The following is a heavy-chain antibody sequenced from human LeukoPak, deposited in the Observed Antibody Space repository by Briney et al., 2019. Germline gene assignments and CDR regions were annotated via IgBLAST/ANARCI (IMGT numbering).Heavy chain of an antibody. CDR1: GGSISSYY. V-gene: IGHV4-59*08. CDR2: IYYSGST. CDR3: ARSEAARFLEWLSSYYFDY. Sequence: SETLSLTFTVSGGSISSYYWSWIRQPPGKGLEWIGYIYYSGSTNYNPSLKSRVTISVDTSKNQFSLKLSSVTAADTAVYYCARSEAARFLEWLSSYYFDYWGQGTLVTVSS. D-gene: IGHD3-3*01. J-gene: IGHJ4*02.